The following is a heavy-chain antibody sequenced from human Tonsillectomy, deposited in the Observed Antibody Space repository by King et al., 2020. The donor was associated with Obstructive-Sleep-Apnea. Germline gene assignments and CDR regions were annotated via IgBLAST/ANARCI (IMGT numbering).Heavy chain of an antibody. CDR2: IKQDGSEK. D-gene: IGHD4-17*01. J-gene: IGHJ3*02. Sequence: DVQLVESGGGLVQPGGSLRLSCAGSGFTFSSYWMTWVRQAPGMGLEWVANIKQDGSEKDYVDSVKGRFTISRDNAKNSLYLQMNSLRAEDTAVYYCAKDSYGDYPDVFDIWGQGTMVTVSS. V-gene: IGHV3-7*03. CDR1: GFTFSSYW. CDR3: AKDSYGDYPDVFDI.